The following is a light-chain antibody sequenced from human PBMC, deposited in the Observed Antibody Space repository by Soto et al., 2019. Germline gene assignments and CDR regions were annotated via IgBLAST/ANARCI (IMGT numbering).Light chain of an antibody. Sequence: QAVVTQPASVSGSPGQSITISCTGTSSDVGSYNLVSWYQHHPGKAPKLIIYEGSKRPSGISNRFSGSKSGNTASLTISGLQAEDEADYHCCSYAGSSTFVVFGGGTKLTVL. CDR2: EGS. V-gene: IGLV2-23*03. J-gene: IGLJ2*01. CDR1: SSDVGSYNL. CDR3: CSYAGSSTFVV.